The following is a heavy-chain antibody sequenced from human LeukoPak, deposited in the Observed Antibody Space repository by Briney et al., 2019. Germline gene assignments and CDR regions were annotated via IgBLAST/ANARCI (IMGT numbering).Heavy chain of an antibody. J-gene: IGHJ6*03. D-gene: IGHD3-22*01. CDR1: AFTFSSYS. CDR3: ATLGGGYSRSYYYYYYMDV. V-gene: IGHV3-21*04. CDR2: ISTSSSYI. Sequence: GGSLRLSCAASAFTFSSYSMNWVRQAPGKGLEWVSFISTSSSYIHYADSVKGRFTISRDNAKNSLYLQMNSLRAEDTALYYCATLGGGYSRSYYYYYYMDVWGKGTTVTISS.